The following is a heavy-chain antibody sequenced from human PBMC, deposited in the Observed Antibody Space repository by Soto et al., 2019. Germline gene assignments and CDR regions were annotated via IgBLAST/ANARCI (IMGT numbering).Heavy chain of an antibody. CDR1: GYSFTSYW. CDR2: TYPGDSDT. D-gene: IGHD3-3*01. CDR3: ARDTYYDFWSGYYTPHYYYYGMDV. J-gene: IGHJ6*02. Sequence: PGESLKISCKGSGYSFTSYWIGGVRQLPGKGLEWMGITYPGDSDTRYSPSFQGQVTISADKSISTAYLQWSSLKASDTAMYYCARDTYYDFWSGYYTPHYYYYGMDVWGQGTTVTVSS. V-gene: IGHV5-51*01.